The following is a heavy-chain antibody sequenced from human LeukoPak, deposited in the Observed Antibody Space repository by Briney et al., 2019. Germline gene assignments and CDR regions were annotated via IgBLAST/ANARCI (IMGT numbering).Heavy chain of an antibody. Sequence: GGSLRLSCAASGFTFSSYAMSWVRQAPGKGLEWVSAISGSGGSTYYADSVKGRFTISRDNSKNTLYLQMNSLRAEDTAVYYCARQSMVRGITTIPVHFDYWGQGTLVTVSP. CDR2: ISGSGGST. J-gene: IGHJ4*02. D-gene: IGHD3-10*01. V-gene: IGHV3-23*01. CDR1: GFTFSSYA. CDR3: ARQSMVRGITTIPVHFDY.